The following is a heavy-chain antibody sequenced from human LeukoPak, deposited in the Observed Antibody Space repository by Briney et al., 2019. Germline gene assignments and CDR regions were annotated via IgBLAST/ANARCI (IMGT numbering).Heavy chain of an antibody. CDR2: IYYSGST. Sequence: SETLSLTCTVSGGSISSYYWSWIRQPPGKGLEWIGYIYYSGSTNYNPSLKSRVTISVDTSKNQFSLKLSSVTAADTAVYYCARGETYCGGDCYYYYYGMDIWGQGTTVTVSS. J-gene: IGHJ6*02. V-gene: IGHV4-59*01. D-gene: IGHD2-21*02. CDR3: ARGETYCGGDCYYYYYGMDI. CDR1: GGSISSYY.